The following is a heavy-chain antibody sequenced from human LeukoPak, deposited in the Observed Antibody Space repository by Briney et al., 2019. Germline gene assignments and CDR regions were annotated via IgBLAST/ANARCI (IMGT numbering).Heavy chain of an antibody. V-gene: IGHV1-18*01. CDR3: ARDLGYLAVAGFDY. J-gene: IGHJ4*02. CDR1: GYTFTSYG. D-gene: IGHD6-19*01. Sequence: ASVKVSCKASGYTFTSYGISWVRQAPGQGLEWMVWISAYNGKTNYAQKLQGRVTMTTDTSTSTAYMELRSLRSDDTAVYYCARDLGYLAVAGFDYWGQGTLVTVSS. CDR2: ISAYNGKT.